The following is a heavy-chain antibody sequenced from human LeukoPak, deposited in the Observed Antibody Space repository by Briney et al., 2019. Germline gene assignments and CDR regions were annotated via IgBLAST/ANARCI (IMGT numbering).Heavy chain of an antibody. J-gene: IGHJ4*02. CDR2: IYYSGNT. V-gene: IGHV4-30-4*08. Sequence: SETLSLTCTVSGGSISSGGYYWSWIRQPPGKGLEWIGYIYYSGNTYYNPSLKSRVTISVDTSKNQFSLKLSSVTAADTAVYYCARDGSYYDTPFDYWGQGTLVTVSS. D-gene: IGHD3-22*01. CDR1: GGSISSGGYY. CDR3: ARDGSYYDTPFDY.